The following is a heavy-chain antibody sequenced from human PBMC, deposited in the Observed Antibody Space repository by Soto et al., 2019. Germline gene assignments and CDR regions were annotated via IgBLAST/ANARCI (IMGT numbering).Heavy chain of an antibody. D-gene: IGHD3-10*01. CDR1: GGSISSGGYY. V-gene: IGHV4-31*03. Sequence: SETLSLTCTVSGGSISSGGYYWSWIRQHPGKGLEWIGYIYYSGSTYYNPSLKSRVTISVDTSKNQFSLKLSSVTAADTAVYYCARVRVVRTYYFDYWGKGTLVTVXS. CDR2: IYYSGST. J-gene: IGHJ4*02. CDR3: ARVRVVRTYYFDY.